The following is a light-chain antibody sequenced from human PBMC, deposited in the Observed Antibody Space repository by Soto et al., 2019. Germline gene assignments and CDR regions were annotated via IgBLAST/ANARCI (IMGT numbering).Light chain of an antibody. J-gene: IGLJ1*01. V-gene: IGLV2-8*01. Sequence: QSALTQPPSASGSPGQSVTISCTGTSSDVGGYNYVSWYQQHPGKARKLMIYEVSKRPSGVPDRFSGSKSGKTASLTVSGLQAEDEADYYCSSYAGSNNWNFGTGTKLTVL. CDR2: EVS. CDR3: SSYAGSNNWN. CDR1: SSDVGGYNY.